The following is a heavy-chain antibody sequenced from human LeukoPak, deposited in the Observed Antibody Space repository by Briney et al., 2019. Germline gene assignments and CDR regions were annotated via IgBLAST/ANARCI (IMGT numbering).Heavy chain of an antibody. J-gene: IGHJ2*01. CDR1: GGSFSGYY. Sequence: PSETLSLTCAVYGGSFSGYYWSWIRQPPGKGLEWIGAINPSGSTNYNPSLKSRVTISVDTSKNQFSLKLSSVTAADTAVYYCARRSSYYDSSGYYRIYWYFDLWGRGTLVTVSS. CDR2: INPSGST. D-gene: IGHD3-22*01. CDR3: ARRSSYYDSSGYYRIYWYFDL. V-gene: IGHV4-34*01.